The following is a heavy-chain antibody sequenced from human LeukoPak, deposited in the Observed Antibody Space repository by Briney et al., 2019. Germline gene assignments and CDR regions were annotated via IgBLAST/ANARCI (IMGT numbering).Heavy chain of an antibody. D-gene: IGHD3-3*01. CDR2: INTNTGNP. CDR3: ARDQREYYDFWSGYYCLDY. V-gene: IGHV7-4-1*02. J-gene: IGHJ4*02. CDR1: GYTFTSYA. Sequence: ASVKVSCKASGYTFTSYAMNWVRQAPGQGLDWMGWINTNTGNPTYAQGFTGRFVFSLDTSVSTAYLQISSLKAEDTAVYYCARDQREYYDFWSGYYCLDYWGQGTLVTVSS.